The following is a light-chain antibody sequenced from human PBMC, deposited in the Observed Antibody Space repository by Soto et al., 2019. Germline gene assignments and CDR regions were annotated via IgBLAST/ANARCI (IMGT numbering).Light chain of an antibody. V-gene: IGLV2-14*01. CDR3: SSYTSSSTYVV. J-gene: IGLJ2*01. CDR2: DVS. Sequence: QSALTQPASVSGSPGQSITISCTGTSSDVGGYNYVSWYQQHPGKAPKLMIYDVSNRPSGVSNRFSGSKSGNTASLTISGLQAEDEADEYCSSYTSSSTYVVFGGGTKVTV. CDR1: SSDVGGYNY.